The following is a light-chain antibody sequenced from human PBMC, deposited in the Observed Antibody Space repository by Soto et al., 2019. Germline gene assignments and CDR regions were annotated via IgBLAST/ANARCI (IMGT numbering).Light chain of an antibody. CDR2: GAS. Sequence: EIVMTQSPATLSVSPGDRATLSCRASQSVNSNLAWYQQRPGQAPRLLIYGASTRATGIPARFSGSGSGTEFTLTITGLQSEDFAVYYCQQYHNWPLTFGGGTKVEI. CDR1: QSVNSN. CDR3: QQYHNWPLT. J-gene: IGKJ4*01. V-gene: IGKV3-15*01.